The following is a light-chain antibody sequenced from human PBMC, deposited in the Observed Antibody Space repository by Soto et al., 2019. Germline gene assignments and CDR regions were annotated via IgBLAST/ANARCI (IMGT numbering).Light chain of an antibody. V-gene: IGLV1-44*01. J-gene: IGLJ3*02. CDR1: SSNIGSNT. Sequence: QSVLTQATSASGTPGQRVTISCSGSSSNIGSNTVTWYQQVPGTAPKLLIYSNDQRPSGVPDRFSGSKSGTSASLAIAGLQSEDEADYYCAAWDDSLDGGVFGGGTKLTVL. CDR3: AAWDDSLDGGV. CDR2: SND.